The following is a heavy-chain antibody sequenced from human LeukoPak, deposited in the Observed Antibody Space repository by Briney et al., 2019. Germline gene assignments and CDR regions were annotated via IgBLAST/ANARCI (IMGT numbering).Heavy chain of an antibody. V-gene: IGHV3-11*01. Sequence: GGSLRLSCAASGLTFSGSYMTWIRQAPGKGLEWVSYISASATTIYYADSVKGRFTISRDNAKNSLYLQMNSLRAEDTAVYYCATYVETAVVFDFWGQGILVTVSS. D-gene: IGHD5-18*01. CDR3: ATYVETAVVFDF. J-gene: IGHJ4*02. CDR2: ISASATTI. CDR1: GLTFSGSY.